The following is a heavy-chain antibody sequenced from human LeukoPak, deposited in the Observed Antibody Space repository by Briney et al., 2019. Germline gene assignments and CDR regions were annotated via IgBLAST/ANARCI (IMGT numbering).Heavy chain of an antibody. CDR2: IIPILDIA. D-gene: IGHD2-2*02. CDR3: ASALDIVVVPAAIRELDV. J-gene: IGHJ6*02. CDR1: GGTFSSYA. Sequence: SVKVSCKASGGTFSSYAISWVRQAPGQGLEWMGRIIPILDIANYAQKFQGRVTITADKSTSTAYMELSSLRSEDTAVYYCASALDIVVVPAAIRELDVWGQGTTVTVSS. V-gene: IGHV1-69*04.